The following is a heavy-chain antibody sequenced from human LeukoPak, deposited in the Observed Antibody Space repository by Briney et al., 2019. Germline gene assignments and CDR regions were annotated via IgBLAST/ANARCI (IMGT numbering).Heavy chain of an antibody. CDR3: ARIPTNAVPAAHNGFDI. CDR1: GFTFSSYG. Sequence: PGGTLRLSCAASGFTFSSYGMSWVRQAPGKGLEWVSAISGSGGSTYYADSVKGRFTISRDNSKNTLYLQMNSLRAEDTAVYYCARIPTNAVPAAHNGFDIWGQGTMLTVSS. J-gene: IGHJ3*02. D-gene: IGHD2-2*01. V-gene: IGHV3-23*01. CDR2: ISGSGGST.